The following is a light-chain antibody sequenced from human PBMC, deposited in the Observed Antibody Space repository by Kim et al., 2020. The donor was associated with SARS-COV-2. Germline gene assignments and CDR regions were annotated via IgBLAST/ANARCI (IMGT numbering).Light chain of an antibody. Sequence: QSVLTQPPSVSGAPGQRVTISCTGSSSNIGAGYDVHWYQQLPGTAPKLLIYDNSNRPSGVPDRFSGSKSGTSASLAITGLQAEDEADYYCQSYDSSLFVAIGGGTQLTVL. V-gene: IGLV1-40*01. CDR3: QSYDSSLFVA. CDR2: DNS. J-gene: IGLJ2*01. CDR1: SSNIGAGYD.